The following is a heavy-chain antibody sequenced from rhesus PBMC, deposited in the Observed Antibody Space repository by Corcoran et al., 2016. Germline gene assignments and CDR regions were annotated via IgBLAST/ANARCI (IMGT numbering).Heavy chain of an antibody. D-gene: IGHD4-29*01. Sequence: QVQLVQSGAEVKKPGASVKLSCKASGYTFSIYAISWVRQAPGQGLEWMGVIIPLVDITNYAETSQCRDKMTADTSTSTAYMELSSRRSEDTAVYYCARGRDGSSWAGDYWGQGVLVTVSS. CDR2: IIPLVDIT. CDR1: GYTFSIYA. J-gene: IGHJ4*01. CDR3: ARGRDGSSWAGDY. V-gene: IGHV1-151*01.